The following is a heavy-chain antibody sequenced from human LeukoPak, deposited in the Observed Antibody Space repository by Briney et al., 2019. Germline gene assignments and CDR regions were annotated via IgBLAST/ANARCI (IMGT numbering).Heavy chain of an antibody. Sequence: PGGSLRLSCAASGFTFSSYAMSWVRQAPGKGLEWVSAISGSGGSTYYADSVKGRFTISRDNSKNTLYLQMNSLRAEDTAVYYCAKWSNCGSGSYYPYYYYGMDVWGQGTTVTVFS. D-gene: IGHD3-10*01. CDR1: GFTFSSYA. CDR3: AKWSNCGSGSYYPYYYYGMDV. CDR2: ISGSGGST. V-gene: IGHV3-23*01. J-gene: IGHJ6*02.